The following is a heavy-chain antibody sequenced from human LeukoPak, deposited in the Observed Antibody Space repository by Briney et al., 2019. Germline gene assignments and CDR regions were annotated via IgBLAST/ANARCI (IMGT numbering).Heavy chain of an antibody. CDR1: GFTFSDYY. Sequence: GGSLRLSCAASGFTFSDYYMSWIRQAPGKGLEWVSYISSSGSTIYYADSVKGRFTIYRDNAKNSLYLQMNSLRAEDTAVYYCARALSFQEAFDIWGQGTMVTVSS. J-gene: IGHJ3*02. V-gene: IGHV3-11*04. CDR2: ISSSGSTI. CDR3: ARALSFQEAFDI.